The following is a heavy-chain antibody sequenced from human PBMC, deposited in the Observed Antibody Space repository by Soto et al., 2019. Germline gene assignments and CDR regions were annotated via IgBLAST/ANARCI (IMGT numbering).Heavy chain of an antibody. J-gene: IGHJ3*02. CDR2: ISGSGGST. V-gene: IGHV3-23*01. D-gene: IGHD3-16*02. CDR1: GFTFSSYA. CDR3: AKCILGDYVWGSYRSNAFDI. Sequence: EVQLLESGGGLVQPGGSLRLSCAASGFTFSSYAMSWVRQAPGKGLEWVSAISGSGGSTYYADSVKGRFTISRDNSKNTLYLQMNSLRAEDTAVYYWAKCILGDYVWGSYRSNAFDIWGQGTMVTVSS.